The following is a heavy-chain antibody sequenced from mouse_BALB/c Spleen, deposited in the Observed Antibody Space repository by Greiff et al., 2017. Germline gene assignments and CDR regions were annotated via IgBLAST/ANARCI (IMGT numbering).Heavy chain of an antibody. V-gene: IGHV3-2*02. CDR3: ARRGDYSYAMDY. CDR1: GYSITSDYA. Sequence: EVQLQESGPGLVKPSQSLSLTCTVTGYSITSDYAWNWIRQFPGNKLEWMGYISYSGSTSYNPSLKSRISITRDTSKNQFFLQLNSVTTEDTATYYCARRGDYSYAMDYWGQGTSVTVSS. D-gene: IGHD1-1*01. J-gene: IGHJ4*01. CDR2: ISYSGST.